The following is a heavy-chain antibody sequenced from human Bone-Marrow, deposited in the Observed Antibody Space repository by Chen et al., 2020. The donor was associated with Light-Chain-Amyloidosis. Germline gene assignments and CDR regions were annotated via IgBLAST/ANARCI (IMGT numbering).Heavy chain of an antibody. CDR1: GYSISSGYY. D-gene: IGHD2-8*02. Sequence: VPLQESGPGLVKPSETLAPTSSGSGYSISSGYYWGWIRQPPGKGLEWIGSIYHTGTTYYNPSLKSRVTISLDRSKNQFSLKLSSVNAADTAVYYSTRAGVNGTGYFSPFDHWGQGYLVTVSS. CDR2: IYHTGTT. V-gene: IGHV4-38-2*02. CDR3: TRAGVNGTGYFSPFDH. J-gene: IGHJ4*02.